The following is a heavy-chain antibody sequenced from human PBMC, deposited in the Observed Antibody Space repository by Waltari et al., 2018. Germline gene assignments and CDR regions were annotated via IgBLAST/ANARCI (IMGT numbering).Heavy chain of an antibody. V-gene: IGHV4-34*01. J-gene: IGHJ3*02. Sequence: QVQLQQWGAGLLKPSETLSLTCAVYGGSFSGSYWSWAGQPPGKGLEWIGEINHSGSTNYNPSLKSRVTISVDTSKNQFSLKLSSVTAADTAVYYCATTTVTISDAFDIWGQGTMVTVSS. D-gene: IGHD4-17*01. CDR1: GGSFSGSY. CDR3: ATTTVTISDAFDI. CDR2: INHSGST.